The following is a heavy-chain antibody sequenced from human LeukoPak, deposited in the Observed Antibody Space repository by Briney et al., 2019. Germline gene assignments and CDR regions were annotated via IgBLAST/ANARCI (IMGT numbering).Heavy chain of an antibody. J-gene: IGHJ4*02. CDR2: ISGSGGST. Sequence: GGSLRLSCAASGFTFSSYAMSWVRQAPGKGLEWVPAISGSGGSTYYADSVKGRITISRDNSKNTLYLQMNSLRAEDTAVYYCAKELRQQLVLFDYWGQGTLVTVSS. V-gene: IGHV3-23*01. CDR3: AKELRQQLVLFDY. CDR1: GFTFSSYA. D-gene: IGHD6-13*01.